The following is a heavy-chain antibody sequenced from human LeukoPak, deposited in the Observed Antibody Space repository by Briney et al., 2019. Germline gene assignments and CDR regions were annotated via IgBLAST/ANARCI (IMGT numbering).Heavy chain of an antibody. CDR3: ARAYYDILTGYYKGAHFDY. CDR1: GGSISTYY. J-gene: IGHJ4*02. D-gene: IGHD3-9*01. V-gene: IGHV4-59*01. CDR2: IYYTGST. Sequence: SETLSLTCTVSGGSISTYYWSWIRQPPGKGLEWIAYIYYTGSTNYNPSLKSRVTISVDTSKNQFSLKLSSVTAADTAVYYCARAYYDILTGYYKGAHFDYWGQGTLVTVSS.